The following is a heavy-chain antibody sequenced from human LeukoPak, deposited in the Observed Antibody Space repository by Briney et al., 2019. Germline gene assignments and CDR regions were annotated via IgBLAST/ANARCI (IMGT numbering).Heavy chain of an antibody. CDR1: GYTFTGYY. Sequence: ASVKVSCKASGYTFTGYYMHWVRQAPGQGLEWMGWINPNSSVTNYAQKFQGRVTMTSDTYISTAYMELSRLRSDDTAVYYCVRLVVGINWFDPWGQGTLVTVSS. CDR2: INPNSSVT. V-gene: IGHV1-2*02. J-gene: IGHJ5*02. CDR3: VRLVVGINWFDP. D-gene: IGHD3-9*01.